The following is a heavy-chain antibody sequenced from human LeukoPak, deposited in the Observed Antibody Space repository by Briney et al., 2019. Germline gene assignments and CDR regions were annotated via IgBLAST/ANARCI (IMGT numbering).Heavy chain of an antibody. Sequence: SETLSLTCTVSNGSINIYYWSWIRQSPRKGLEWIGHIYYSGSTDYNPSLKSRVTFSVDTSRNQFSLRLTSVTAADTAVYYCAREPHYDILTGLYDYWGQGTLVTVSS. V-gene: IGHV4-59*12. CDR1: NGSINIYY. J-gene: IGHJ4*02. CDR2: IYYSGST. CDR3: AREPHYDILTGLYDY. D-gene: IGHD3-9*01.